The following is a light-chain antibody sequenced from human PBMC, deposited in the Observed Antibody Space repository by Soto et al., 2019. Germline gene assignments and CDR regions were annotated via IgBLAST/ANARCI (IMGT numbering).Light chain of an antibody. CDR3: QHYNNWPPWT. V-gene: IGKV3-15*01. J-gene: IGKJ1*01. CDR2: GAS. CDR1: QSVSNN. Sequence: EVVMTQSPATLSVSPGERATLSCRASQSVSNNLAWYQQKFGQAPRLLIYGASTRATGIPARFSGSGSGTEFTLTISILQSEDFAVYYCQHYNNWPPWTFGQGTKVEIK.